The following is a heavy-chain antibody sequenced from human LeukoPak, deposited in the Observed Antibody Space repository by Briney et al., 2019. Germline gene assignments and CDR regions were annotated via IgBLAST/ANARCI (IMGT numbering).Heavy chain of an antibody. CDR2: FDPEDGET. CDR3: AHITNTMVRGVILNWFDP. Sequence: ASVKVSCKVSGYTLTELSMQWVRQAPGKGLEWMGGFDPEDGETIYAQKFQGRVTMTEDTSTDTAYTELSSLRSEDTAVYYCAHITNTMVRGVILNWFDPWGQGTLVTVSS. J-gene: IGHJ5*02. CDR1: GYTLTELS. V-gene: IGHV1-24*01. D-gene: IGHD3-10*01.